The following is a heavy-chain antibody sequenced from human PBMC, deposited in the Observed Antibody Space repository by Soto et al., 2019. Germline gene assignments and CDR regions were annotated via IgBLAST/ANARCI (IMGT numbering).Heavy chain of an antibody. CDR1: GYNFRTFW. CDR3: ARGRHNGGAGYFDF. V-gene: IGHV5-51*01. Sequence: GESLKISCSTSGYNFRTFWIGWLRQMPDKGLEWVGLIYPDDSETKYSPSFEGQVTMSSDSYISATYLQWSSLQASDTAIYYCARGRHNGGAGYFDFWGQGTLVTVSS. D-gene: IGHD2-8*01. J-gene: IGHJ4*02. CDR2: IYPDDSET.